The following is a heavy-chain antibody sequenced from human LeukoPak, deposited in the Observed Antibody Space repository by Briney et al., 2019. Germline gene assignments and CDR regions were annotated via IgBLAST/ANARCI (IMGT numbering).Heavy chain of an antibody. J-gene: IGHJ6*03. CDR2: IYYSGST. CDR1: GGSISSYY. D-gene: IGHD3-22*01. CDR3: ARLSGDSSGYYYYYYVDV. V-gene: IGHV4-59*08. Sequence: SETLSLTCTVSGGSISSYYWSWIRQPPGKGLEWIGYIYYSGSTNYNPSLKSRVTISVDTSKNQFSLKLSSVTAADTAVYYCARLSGDSSGYYYYYYVDVWGKGTTVTISS.